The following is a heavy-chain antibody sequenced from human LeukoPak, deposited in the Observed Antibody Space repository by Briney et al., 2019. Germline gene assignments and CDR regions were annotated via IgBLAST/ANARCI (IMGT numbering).Heavy chain of an antibody. Sequence: GSSVKVSCKASGGTFSSYAISWVRQAPGQGLEWMGGIIPIFGTANYAQKFQGRVTITADESTSTAYMELSSLRSEDTAVYYCARVVHCGGDCYSPFDYWGQGTLVTVSS. CDR1: GGTFSSYA. J-gene: IGHJ4*02. CDR3: ARVVHCGGDCYSPFDY. D-gene: IGHD2-21*01. CDR2: IIPIFGTA. V-gene: IGHV1-69*01.